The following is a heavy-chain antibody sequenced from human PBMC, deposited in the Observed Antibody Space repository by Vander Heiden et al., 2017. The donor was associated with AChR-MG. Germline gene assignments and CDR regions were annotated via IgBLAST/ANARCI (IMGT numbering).Heavy chain of an antibody. V-gene: IGHV4-39*02. CDR3: ARDLMDKAARPGEAVSWFDP. J-gene: IGHJ5*02. D-gene: IGHD6-6*01. Sequence: QLQLQESGPGLVKPSETLSLTCTVSGGSISSSSYYWGWIRQPPGKGLEWIGSIYYSGSTYYNPSLKSRVTISVDTSKNQFSLKLSSVTAADTAVYYCARDLMDKAARPGEAVSWFDPWGQGTLVTVSS. CDR1: GGSISSSSYY. CDR2: IYYSGST.